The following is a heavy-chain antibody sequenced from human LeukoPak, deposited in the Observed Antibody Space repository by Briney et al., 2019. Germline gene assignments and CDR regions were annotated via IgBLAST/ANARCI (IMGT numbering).Heavy chain of an antibody. V-gene: IGHV1-46*01. CDR3: AKDPDTSWSGYYWVDY. CDR2: INPSGGST. D-gene: IGHD3-3*01. J-gene: IGHJ4*02. CDR1: GYTFTSYY. Sequence: GASVKVSCKASGYTFTSYYMHWVRQAPGQGLEWMGGINPSGGSTSYAQKFQGRLTMTRDTSTSTVYMELSSLRSEDTAVYYCAKDPDTSWSGYYWVDYWGQGTLVTVSS.